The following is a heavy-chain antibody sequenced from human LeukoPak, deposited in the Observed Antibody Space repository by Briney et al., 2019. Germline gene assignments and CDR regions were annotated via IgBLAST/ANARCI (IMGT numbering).Heavy chain of an antibody. J-gene: IGHJ6*02. Sequence: GGSLSLSCAASGFTFSSYCMNWARQAPGKGREWVGCINHSGNVNYYVDSVKGRFTLSRDNAKNSLYMQMSTLRGADTAVYFCASRGGLDLWGQGTMVTVSS. CDR2: INHSGNVN. CDR1: GFTFSSYC. V-gene: IGHV3-7*03. CDR3: ASRGGLDL.